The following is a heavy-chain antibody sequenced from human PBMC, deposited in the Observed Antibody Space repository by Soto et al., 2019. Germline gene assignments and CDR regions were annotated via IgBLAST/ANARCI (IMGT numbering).Heavy chain of an antibody. D-gene: IGHD2-15*01. J-gene: IGHJ5*02. CDR3: ARDHCSGGSCYSFSWFDP. CDR1: AGSISSGGYY. Sequence: QVQLQESGPGLVKPSQTLSLTCTVSAGSISSGGYYWSWIRQHPGKGLEWIGYIYYSGSTYYNPSLKSRVTISVDTCKNQFSLKLSSVTAADTAVYYCARDHCSGGSCYSFSWFDPWGQGTLVTVSS. V-gene: IGHV4-31*03. CDR2: IYYSGST.